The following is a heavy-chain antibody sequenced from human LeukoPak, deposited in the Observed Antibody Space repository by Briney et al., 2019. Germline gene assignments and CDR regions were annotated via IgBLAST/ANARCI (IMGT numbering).Heavy chain of an antibody. J-gene: IGHJ4*02. Sequence: SETLSLTCTVSGGSISSSSYYWGWIRQPPGKGLEWIGSIYYSGSTYYNPSLKSRVTISVDTSKNQFSLKLSSVTAADTAVYYCARETTYDGTHIDYWGQGTLVTVSS. CDR1: GGSISSSSYY. V-gene: IGHV4-39*07. D-gene: IGHD1/OR15-1a*01. CDR3: ARETTYDGTHIDY. CDR2: IYYSGST.